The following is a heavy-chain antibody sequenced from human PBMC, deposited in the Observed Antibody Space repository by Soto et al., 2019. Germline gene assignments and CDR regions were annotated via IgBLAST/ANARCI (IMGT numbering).Heavy chain of an antibody. Sequence: SETLSLTCTVSGASITSYYWSWIRQPPGQGLEPLGYIYYTGDTNSNPSLKGRLTISIDTSKNQFSLKLSSVTAADTAIYYCARYARIPDYWGQGTLVTVSS. D-gene: IGHD2-2*01. CDR1: GASITSYY. V-gene: IGHV4-59*01. CDR3: ARYARIPDY. CDR2: IYYTGDT. J-gene: IGHJ4*02.